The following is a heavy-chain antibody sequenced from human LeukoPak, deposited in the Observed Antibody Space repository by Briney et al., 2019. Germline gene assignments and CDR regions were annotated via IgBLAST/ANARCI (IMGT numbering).Heavy chain of an antibody. CDR2: MNPNSGNT. D-gene: IGHD1-26*01. J-gene: IGHJ5*02. CDR1: GYTFTSYD. V-gene: IGHV1-8*01. Sequence: ASVKVSCKASGYTFTSYDINWVRQATGQGLEWMGWMNPNSGNTGYAQKFQGRVTMTRNTSISTAYMELSSLRSGDTAVYYCARGRGSYRNNWFDPWGQGTLVTVSS. CDR3: ARGRGSYRNNWFDP.